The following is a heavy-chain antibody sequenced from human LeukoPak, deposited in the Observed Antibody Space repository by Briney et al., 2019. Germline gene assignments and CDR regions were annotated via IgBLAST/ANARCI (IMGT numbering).Heavy chain of an antibody. V-gene: IGHV3-53*01. Sequence: GGSLRLSCAASGFTVSSNYMSWVRQAPGKGLEWVSATYSDGNTYYADSVQGRFTMSTDTSKNTLYLQLNSLRAEDTAIYYCAREPPSLLSFGSFDYWGQGALVTVSS. CDR3: AREPPSLLSFGSFDY. CDR2: TYSDGNT. J-gene: IGHJ4*02. CDR1: GFTVSSNY. D-gene: IGHD3-10*01.